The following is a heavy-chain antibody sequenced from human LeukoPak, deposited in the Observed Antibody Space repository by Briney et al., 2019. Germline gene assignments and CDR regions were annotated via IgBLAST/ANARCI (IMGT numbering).Heavy chain of an antibody. D-gene: IGHD5-18*01. CDR3: AKGGVDTAMVTVYYYYGMDV. J-gene: IGHJ6*02. CDR2: ISGSGGST. V-gene: IGHV3-23*01. CDR1: GFTFSSYA. Sequence: GGSLRLSCAASGFTFSSYAMGWVRQAPGKGLEWVSAISGSGGSTYYADSVKGRFTISRDNSKNTLYLQMNSLRAEDTAVYYCAKGGVDTAMVTVYYYYGMDVWGQGTTVTVSS.